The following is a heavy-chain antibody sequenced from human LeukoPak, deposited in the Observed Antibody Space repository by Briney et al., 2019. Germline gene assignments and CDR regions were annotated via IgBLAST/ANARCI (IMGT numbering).Heavy chain of an antibody. D-gene: IGHD2-15*01. CDR3: AKVRVGTAHFDY. J-gene: IGHJ4*02. V-gene: IGHV3-30-3*01. Sequence: GGSLRLSCAASGFTFSSYAMHWVRQAPGKGLEWVAVISYDGSNKYYADSVKGRFTISRGNSKNTLYLQMNSLRPEDTAVYYCAKVRVGTAHFDYWGQGTLVTVSS. CDR2: ISYDGSNK. CDR1: GFTFSSYA.